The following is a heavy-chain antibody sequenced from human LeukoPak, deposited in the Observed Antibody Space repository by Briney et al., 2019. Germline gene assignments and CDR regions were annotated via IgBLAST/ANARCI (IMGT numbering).Heavy chain of an antibody. D-gene: IGHD6-13*01. CDR2: IYYSGST. CDR3: YAAIAGGPQGY. V-gene: IGHV4-59*08. Sequence: NPSETLSLTCTVSGGSITSYHWSWIRQPPRKGLEWLGYIYYSGSTYYYPSLASRLTISMDTSKNQLSLTLTSVTAADTAVYYCYAAIAGGPQGYWGQGTLVTVSS. CDR1: GGSITSYH. J-gene: IGHJ4*02.